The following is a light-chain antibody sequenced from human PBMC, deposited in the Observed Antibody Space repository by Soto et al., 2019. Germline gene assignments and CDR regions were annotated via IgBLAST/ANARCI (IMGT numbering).Light chain of an antibody. Sequence: DIHMSQSASSLSASVGDRFTITCRASQSITYYLNWYQQKPGKAPNLLIYAASSLQGEVPSRFSGSGSGTDFTLNISSLQPDDFETYYCQQYNSHSITFGQGTRLEIK. V-gene: IGKV1-39*01. CDR3: QQYNSHSIT. CDR2: AAS. CDR1: QSITYY. J-gene: IGKJ5*01.